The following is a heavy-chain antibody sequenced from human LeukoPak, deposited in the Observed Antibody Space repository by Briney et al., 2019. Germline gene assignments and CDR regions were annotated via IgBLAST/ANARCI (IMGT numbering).Heavy chain of an antibody. Sequence: GRSLRLSCAASGFTFDDYAMHWVRQAPGKGLEWVSGISWNSGSIGYADSVEGRFTISRDNAKNSLYLQMNSLRAEDTALYYCAKGNGDYYYYYGMDVWGQGTTVTVSS. CDR1: GFTFDDYA. V-gene: IGHV3-9*01. CDR2: ISWNSGSI. J-gene: IGHJ6*02. CDR3: AKGNGDYYYYYGMDV. D-gene: IGHD4-17*01.